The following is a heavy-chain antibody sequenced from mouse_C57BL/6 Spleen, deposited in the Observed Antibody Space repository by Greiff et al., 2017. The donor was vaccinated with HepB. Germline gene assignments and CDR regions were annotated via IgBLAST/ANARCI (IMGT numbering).Heavy chain of an antibody. CDR3: ARLTGTEDFDY. Sequence: EVQLVESGGDLVKPGGSLKLSCAASGFTFSSYGMSWVRQTPDKRLEWVATISSGGSYTYYPDSVKGRFTISRDNAKNTLYLQMSSLKSEDTAMYYCARLTGTEDFDYWGQGTTLTVSS. CDR1: GFTFSSYG. CDR2: ISSGGSYT. J-gene: IGHJ2*01. V-gene: IGHV5-6*01. D-gene: IGHD4-1*01.